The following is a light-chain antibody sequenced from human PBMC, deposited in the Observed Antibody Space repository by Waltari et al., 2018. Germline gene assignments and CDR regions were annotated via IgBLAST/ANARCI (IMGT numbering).Light chain of an antibody. J-gene: IGKJ1*01. CDR1: QTVTGSY. CDR2: GAS. CDR3: QDSAT. V-gene: IGKV3-20*01. Sequence: EIVLTHSPGTLSLSPGERATLSCRASQTVTGSYLAWYQQKPGQAPRLLIYGASIRATGIPDRFSGSGSGTDFTLTISRLEPEDFAVYYCQDSATFGQGTKVEIK.